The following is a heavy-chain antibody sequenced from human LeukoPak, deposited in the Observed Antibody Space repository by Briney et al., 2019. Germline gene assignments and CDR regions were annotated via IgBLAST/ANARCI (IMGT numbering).Heavy chain of an antibody. V-gene: IGHV3-21*01. Sequence: GGSLRLSCAASGFTFSSYSMTWVRQAPGKGLEWVSSISSSGSYMYSADSVKGRFTISRDNAKNSLYLQMNSLRAEDTAVFFCARGSLPEDVWGQGTTVTVSS. CDR3: ARGSLPEDV. J-gene: IGHJ6*02. CDR1: GFTFSSYS. CDR2: ISSSGSYM.